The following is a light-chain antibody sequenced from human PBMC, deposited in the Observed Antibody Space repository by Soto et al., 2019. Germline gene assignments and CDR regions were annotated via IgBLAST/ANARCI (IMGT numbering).Light chain of an antibody. J-gene: IGKJ1*01. CDR3: HQYGSSPRT. CDR2: GAS. CDR1: QSVSSNF. V-gene: IGKV3-20*01. Sequence: EIVLTQSPGTLSLSPGDRATLSCRASQSVSSNFLAWYQQKPGQAPRLLIYGASIRATGIPDRFSGSGSGPVFTLTIRRLAPEDFAMYFCHQYGSSPRTFGQGTKVEIK.